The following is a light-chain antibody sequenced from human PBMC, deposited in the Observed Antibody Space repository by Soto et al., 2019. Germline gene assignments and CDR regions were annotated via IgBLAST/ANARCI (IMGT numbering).Light chain of an antibody. CDR1: QGISSY. V-gene: IGKV1-8*01. Sequence: IQMTQSPSFVSASVGDRVTITCRASQGISSYLAWYQQKPGKAPKLLIYAASTLQGGVPSRFSGSGSGTDFTLTISCLQSEDFATYYCQQYYSYPPTFGQGTKVDIK. CDR3: QQYYSYPPT. J-gene: IGKJ1*01. CDR2: AAS.